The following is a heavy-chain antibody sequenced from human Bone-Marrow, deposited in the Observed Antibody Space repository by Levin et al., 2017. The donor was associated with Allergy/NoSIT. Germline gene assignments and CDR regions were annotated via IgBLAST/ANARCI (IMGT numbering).Heavy chain of an antibody. CDR2: FDPEEGET. D-gene: IGHD6-13*01. CDR3: AKGPDEASAGPFDF. CDR1: GNTLIDLS. V-gene: IGHV1-24*01. J-gene: IGHJ4*02. Sequence: GESLKISCKVSGNTLIDLSMHWVRQAPGKGPEWMGGFDPEEGETIYAQNFQGRVTMTEDTSTDTAYMELSSLRSDDTAVYYCAKGPDEASAGPFDFWGQGTQVTVSS.